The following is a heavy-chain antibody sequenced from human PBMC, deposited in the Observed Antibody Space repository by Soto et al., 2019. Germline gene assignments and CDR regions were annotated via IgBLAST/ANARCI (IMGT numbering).Heavy chain of an antibody. V-gene: IGHV3-11*06. J-gene: IGHJ4*02. CDR1: VFSFSDVY. Sequence: QIKLVESGGGLVKPGGSLRLSCAASVFSFSDVYMTWVRQAPGKGLEWLSYISINSNHKEYGDSVKGRHTISRDNAKNSLYLQMNSLRADDTAVYYCVRGGGGGQFDYWGQGTLVTVSS. CDR3: VRGGGGGQFDY. CDR2: ISINSNHK. D-gene: IGHD2-21*01.